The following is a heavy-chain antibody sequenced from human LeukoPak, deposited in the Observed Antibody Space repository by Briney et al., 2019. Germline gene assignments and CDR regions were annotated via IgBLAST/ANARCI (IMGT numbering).Heavy chain of an antibody. CDR3: ARGLRYLDY. CDR2: IYYSGNT. D-gene: IGHD3-16*01. V-gene: IGHV4-59*01. Sequence: PSETLSLTCSVSGGSISSYHWSWIRQPPGKGLEWIGYIYYSGNTDYNPSHRGRVSISIDTSKNQFSLKLSSVTAADTAVYYCARGLRYLDYWGQGTLVTVSS. J-gene: IGHJ4*02. CDR1: GGSISSYH.